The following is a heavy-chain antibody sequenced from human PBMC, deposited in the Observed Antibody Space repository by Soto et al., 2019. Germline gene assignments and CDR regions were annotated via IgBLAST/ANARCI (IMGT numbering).Heavy chain of an antibody. J-gene: IGHJ4*02. CDR1: GVSVSSGSYY. D-gene: IGHD3-10*01. CDR3: ARASYYYGSGSALDF. CDR2: IYYSGST. V-gene: IGHV4-61*01. Sequence: QVQLQESGPGLVKPSETLSLTCTVSGVSVSSGSYYWTWIRQPPGKGLEWIGYIYYSGSTNYKPPLKSRVTTSVDMSKNQFSLNLTSVTAADTAVYYCARASYYYGSGSALDFWGQGTLVTVSS.